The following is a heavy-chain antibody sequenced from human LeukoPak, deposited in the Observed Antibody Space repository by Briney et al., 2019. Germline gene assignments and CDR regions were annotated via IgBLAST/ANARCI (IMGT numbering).Heavy chain of an antibody. Sequence: GESLKISCKGSGKRFTRFRIGWVRQMPGKGLEWMGIIYPGDSDTRYSTSFQGQATLSADKSISTAYLQWSSLKASDPAMEYRGRHASGTLDAFDVWGQGTMVTASA. J-gene: IGHJ3*01. D-gene: IGHD3-10*01. CDR2: IYPGDSDT. CDR3: GRHASGTLDAFDV. V-gene: IGHV5-51*01. CDR1: GKRFTRFR.